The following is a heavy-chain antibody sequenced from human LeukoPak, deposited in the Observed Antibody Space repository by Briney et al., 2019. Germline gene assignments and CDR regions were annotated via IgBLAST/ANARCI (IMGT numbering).Heavy chain of an antibody. CDR1: GFTFSSYW. CDR2: IKQDGSQK. V-gene: IGHV3-7*03. CDR3: ARDWFDGDYDRFDY. Sequence: GGSLRLSCAASGFTFSSYWMSWFRQAPGKGLEWEANIKQDGSQKFSVDSVKGRFTISRDNAKNSLYLQMNSLRVEDTAVYYCARDWFDGDYDRFDYWGQGTLVTVSS. J-gene: IGHJ4*02. D-gene: IGHD4-17*01.